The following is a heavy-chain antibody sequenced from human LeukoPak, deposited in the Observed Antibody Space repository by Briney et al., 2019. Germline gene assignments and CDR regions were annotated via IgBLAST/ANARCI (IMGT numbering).Heavy chain of an antibody. Sequence: GGSLRLSCAVSGFTSSDYWMSWVRQAPGKGLEWGANIVQHGSESNHVGSVKGRFTISRENAKNSLYLQMISLRDEETAVYYCARGGGTFDYWGQGTLVTVSS. CDR2: IVQHGSES. CDR1: GFTSSDYW. D-gene: IGHD1-26*01. CDR3: ARGGGTFDY. V-gene: IGHV3-7*01. J-gene: IGHJ4*02.